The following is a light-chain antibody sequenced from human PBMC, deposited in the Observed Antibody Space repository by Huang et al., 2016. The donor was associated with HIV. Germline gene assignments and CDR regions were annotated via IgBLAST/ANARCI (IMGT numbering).Light chain of an antibody. J-gene: IGKJ1*01. CDR2: GAS. CDR3: QQYDSSPT. V-gene: IGKV3-20*01. CDR1: QSVSNSY. Sequence: EVVLTQSPGTLSLSPGERVTLSCRASQSVSNSYLAWYQQKPGQAPRLLIYGASSRATGIPDRFSGSGSGTDFSLTISRLEPEDFAVYYCQQYDSSPTFGQGTKVEIK.